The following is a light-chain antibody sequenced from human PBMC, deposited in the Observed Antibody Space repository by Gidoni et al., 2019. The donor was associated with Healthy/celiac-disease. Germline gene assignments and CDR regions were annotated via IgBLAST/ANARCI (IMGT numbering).Light chain of an antibody. V-gene: IGLV1-44*01. CDR1: SSHIGSNT. CDR3: AAWDDSLNGRV. Sequence: QSVLTQPPPASGTPGQRVPITCSGSSSHIGSNTVNWYQQLPGTAPNLLIYRNNQRPAGVADRFSGSKSGTAASLAISGLQSEDEADYYCAAWDDSLNGRVFGGGTKLTV. CDR2: RNN. J-gene: IGLJ2*01.